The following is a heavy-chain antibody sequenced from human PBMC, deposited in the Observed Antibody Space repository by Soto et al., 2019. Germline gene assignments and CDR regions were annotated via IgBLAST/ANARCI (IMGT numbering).Heavy chain of an antibody. CDR3: ARSKAIVFGVEPHNWFDP. D-gene: IGHD3-3*01. V-gene: IGHV4-30-4*01. CDR1: GGSISSGDYY. Sequence: SETLCLTCTVSGGSISSGDYYWSWIRQPPGKGLEWIGYIYYSGSTYYNPSLKSRVTISVDTSKNQFSLKLSSVTAADTAVYYCARSKAIVFGVEPHNWFDPWGQGTLVTVSS. J-gene: IGHJ5*02. CDR2: IYYSGST.